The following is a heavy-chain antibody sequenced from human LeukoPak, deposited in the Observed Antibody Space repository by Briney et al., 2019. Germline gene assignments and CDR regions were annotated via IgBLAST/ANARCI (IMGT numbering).Heavy chain of an antibody. CDR3: ARHLTTVTTPDYFDY. D-gene: IGHD4-17*01. J-gene: IGHJ4*02. CDR1: GFTFSNYW. CDR2: IKQDGSEK. Sequence: GGSLRLSCSASGFTFSNYWMSWVRQAPGKGLEWVANIKQDGSEKYYVDSVKGRFTISRDNAKNSLYLQVNSLSAEDTAVYYCARHLTTVTTPDYFDYWGQGTLVTVSS. V-gene: IGHV3-7*01.